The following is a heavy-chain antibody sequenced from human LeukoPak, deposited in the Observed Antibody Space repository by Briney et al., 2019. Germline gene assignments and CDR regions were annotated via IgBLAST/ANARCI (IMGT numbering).Heavy chain of an antibody. V-gene: IGHV2-5*02. D-gene: IGHD1-26*01. CDR1: GFSLSTSGVA. J-gene: IGHJ1*01. CDR2: IYWDDDK. Sequence: SGPTLVNPTQTLTLTCTFSGFSLSTSGVAVGWIRQPPRKALEWLALIYWDDDKRYSPSLKSRLTITKDTSKNQVVLTMTNMDHVDTATYYCAHSLIVGTTPAYFQHWGQGTLVTVSS. CDR3: AHSLIVGTTPAYFQH.